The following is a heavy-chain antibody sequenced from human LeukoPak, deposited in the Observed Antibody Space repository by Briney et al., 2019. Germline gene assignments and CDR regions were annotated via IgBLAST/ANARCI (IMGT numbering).Heavy chain of an antibody. J-gene: IGHJ6*02. CDR3: ARVGGTNYYYYGMDV. V-gene: IGHV4-59*01. CDR2: IYYSGST. D-gene: IGHD1-26*01. CDR1: GGSISNYY. Sequence: SETLSLTCTVSGGSISNYYWSWIRQPPGKGLEWIGYIYYSGSTNYNPSLKSRVTISVDTSKNQFSLKLSSETAADTAVYYCARVGGTNYYYYGMDVWGQGATVTVSS.